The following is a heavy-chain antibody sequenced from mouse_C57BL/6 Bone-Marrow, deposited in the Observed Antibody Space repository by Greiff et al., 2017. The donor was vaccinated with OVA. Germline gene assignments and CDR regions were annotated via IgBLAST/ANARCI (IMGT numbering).Heavy chain of an antibody. CDR2: ISYDGSN. CDR1: GYSITSGYY. CDR3: ASKGGSYY. V-gene: IGHV3-6*01. J-gene: IGHJ2*01. Sequence: VQLKESGPGLVKPSQSLSLTCSVTGYSITSGYYWNWIRQFPGNKLEWMGYISYDGSNNYNPSLKNRISITRDTSKNQFFLKLNSVTTEDTATYYCASKGGSYYWGQGTTLTVSS.